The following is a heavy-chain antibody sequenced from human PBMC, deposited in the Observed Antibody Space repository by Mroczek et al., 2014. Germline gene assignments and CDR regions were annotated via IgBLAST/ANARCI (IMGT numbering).Heavy chain of an antibody. CDR3: ARASIPAAGGAWRYYYMDV. J-gene: IGHJ6*03. D-gene: IGHD2-2*01. CDR1: GYTFTSYD. Sequence: VQLQQSGAEVKKPGASVKVSCKASGYTFTSYDINWVRQATGQGLEWMGWMNPNSGNTGYAQKFQGRVTMTRNTSISTAYMELSSLRSEDTAVYYCARASIPAAGGAWRYYYMDVWGKGTTVTVSS. V-gene: IGHV1-8*01. CDR2: MNPNSGNT.